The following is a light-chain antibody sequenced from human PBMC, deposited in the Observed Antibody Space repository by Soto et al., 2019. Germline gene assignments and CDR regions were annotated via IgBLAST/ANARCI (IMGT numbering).Light chain of an antibody. V-gene: IGKV3-20*01. J-gene: IGKJ1*01. Sequence: EFVLTQSPGTLSLSPGERATLSCRASQTVRNNYLAWYQQKPGQAPRLLIYDASSRATGIPDRFSGRGSGTEFTLTISSLQPDDFATYYCQQYNSYWTFGQGTKVDIK. CDR2: DAS. CDR3: QQYNSYWT. CDR1: QTVRNNY.